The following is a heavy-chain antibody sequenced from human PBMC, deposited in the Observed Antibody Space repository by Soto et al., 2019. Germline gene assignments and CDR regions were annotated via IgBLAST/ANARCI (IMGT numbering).Heavy chain of an antibody. CDR2: IYYSGST. CDR3: ARGLSSQDGAIAAFDI. V-gene: IGHV4-59*01. Sequence: SETLSLTCTVSGGSISSYYWSWIRQPPGKGLEWIGYIYYSGSTNYNPSLKSRVTISVDTSKNQFSLKLSSVTAADTAVYYCARGLSSQDGAIAAFDIWGQGTMVTVSS. J-gene: IGHJ3*02. D-gene: IGHD6-13*01. CDR1: GGSISSYY.